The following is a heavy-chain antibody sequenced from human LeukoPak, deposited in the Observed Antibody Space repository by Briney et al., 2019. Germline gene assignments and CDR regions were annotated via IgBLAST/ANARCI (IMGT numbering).Heavy chain of an antibody. CDR2: INPKNGAT. CDR3: ARPTHRLTVTTAIDY. CDR1: GYTFTGFY. D-gene: IGHD4-17*01. V-gene: IGHV1-2*06. J-gene: IGHJ4*02. Sequence: ASVKVSCKPSGYTFTGFYIHWVRQAPGQGLQWMGRINPKNGATKYSQNFRGRVTMTRDTSIDTAYMELSSLTSDDTAIYYCARPTHRLTVTTAIDYWGLGTLVTVSS.